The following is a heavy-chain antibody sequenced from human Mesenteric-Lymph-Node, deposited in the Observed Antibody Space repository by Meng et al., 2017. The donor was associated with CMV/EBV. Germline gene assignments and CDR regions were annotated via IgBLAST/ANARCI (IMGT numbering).Heavy chain of an antibody. CDR2: ISAYNGNT. J-gene: IGHJ6*02. Sequence: ASVKVSCKASGYSFTSYGISWVRQAPGQRLEWMGWISAYNGNTNYALKLQARVTMTTDTTTSKAYLELRSLRSDDTAVYCCARSTSYGMDVWGQGTTVTVSS. D-gene: IGHD2-2*01. CDR3: ARSTSYGMDV. V-gene: IGHV1-18*01. CDR1: GYSFTSYG.